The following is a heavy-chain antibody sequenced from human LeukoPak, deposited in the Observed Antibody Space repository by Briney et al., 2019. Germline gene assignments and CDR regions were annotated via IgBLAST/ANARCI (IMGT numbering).Heavy chain of an antibody. CDR1: GGSISSYY. V-gene: IGHV4-4*07. Sequence: SETLSLTCTVPGGSISSYYWRWVWQTAGEGLKCIGRIYTSASTNYNPSIKSRVTMSVDTSKNQFSLKLSSATAADTAVYYCASEGESGLVYWGQGTLVTFSS. J-gene: IGHJ4*02. D-gene: IGHD6-25*01. CDR3: ASEGESGLVY. CDR2: IYTSAST.